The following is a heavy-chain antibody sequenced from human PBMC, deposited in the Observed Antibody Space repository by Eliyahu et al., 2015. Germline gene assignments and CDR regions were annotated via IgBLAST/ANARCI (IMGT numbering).Heavy chain of an antibody. Sequence: QVQLVESGGGVVXPGRSLGLXWAAXGFTFXSXGXPWVRQAPGKGLEWVAVISYDGSNKYYADSVKGRFTISRDNSKNTLYLQMNSLRAEDTAVYYCASWLNVNDYWGQGTLVTVSS. CDR2: ISYDGSNK. D-gene: IGHD5-12*01. J-gene: IGHJ4*02. CDR1: GFTFXSXG. CDR3: ASWLNVNDY. V-gene: IGHV3-30*03.